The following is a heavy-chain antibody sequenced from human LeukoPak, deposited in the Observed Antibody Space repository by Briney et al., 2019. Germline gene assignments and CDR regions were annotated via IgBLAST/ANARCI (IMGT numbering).Heavy chain of an antibody. CDR2: IYHSGNT. D-gene: IGHD3-22*01. CDR3: ATRLHYYYDTSPSFFDI. V-gene: IGHV4-38-2*02. J-gene: IGHJ3*02. Sequence: SETLSLTCTVSGYSISSGYYWGWIRQPPGKGLEWIGSIYHSGNTYSNPSLKSRVTISVDTSKNQFSLKLTSVTAADTAVYYCATRLHYYYDTSPSFFDIWGQGTMVTVSS. CDR1: GYSISSGYY.